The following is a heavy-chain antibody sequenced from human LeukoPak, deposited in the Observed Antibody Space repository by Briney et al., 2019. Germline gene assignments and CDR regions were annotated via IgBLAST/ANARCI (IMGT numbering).Heavy chain of an antibody. CDR3: ASAPGAYNWFDP. CDR1: GGSLSSSNW. D-gene: IGHD3-10*01. V-gene: IGHV4-4*02. J-gene: IGHJ5*02. CDR2: IYHSGST. Sequence: SETLSLTCAVSGGSLSSSNWWSWVRQPPGKGLEWIGEIYHSGSTNYNPSLKSRVTISVDKSKNQFSLKLSSVTAADTAVYYCASAPGAYNWFDPWGQGTLVTVSS.